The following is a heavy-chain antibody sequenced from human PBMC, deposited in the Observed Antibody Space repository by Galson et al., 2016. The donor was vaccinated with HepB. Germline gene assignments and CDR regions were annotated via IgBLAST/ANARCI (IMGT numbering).Heavy chain of an antibody. CDR3: ARDHPGGDSEGA. CDR2: IYYSGST. J-gene: IGHJ5*02. D-gene: IGHD4-17*01. Sequence: LSLTCTVSGGSISSGGYYWSWIRQHPGKGLEWIGYIYYSGSTHYNPSLKNRVTISIDMSKNQFSLKLTSVTAADTAMYYCARDHPGGDSEGAWGPGTLVTFSS. V-gene: IGHV4-31*03. CDR1: GGSISSGGYY.